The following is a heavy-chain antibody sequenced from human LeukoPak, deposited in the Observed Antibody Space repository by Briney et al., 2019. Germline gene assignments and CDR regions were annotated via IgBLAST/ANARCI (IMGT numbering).Heavy chain of an antibody. J-gene: IGHJ4*02. CDR3: ARQPLAYYGGDCYLPHYYFDY. CDR1: GGTFSSYA. Sequence: SVKVSCKASGGTFSSYAISWVRQAPGQGLEWVGRIIPIVGIANYTQKLKGRVTMTTDKSTNTAYMELSSLRSEGTAVYCCARQPLAYYGGDCYLPHYYFDYWGQGTLVTVSP. CDR2: IIPIVGIA. V-gene: IGHV1-69*04. D-gene: IGHD2-21*02.